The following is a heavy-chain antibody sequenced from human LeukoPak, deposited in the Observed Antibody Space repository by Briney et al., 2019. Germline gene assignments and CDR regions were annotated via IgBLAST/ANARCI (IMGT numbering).Heavy chain of an antibody. CDR3: TTVHSSGYMNY. CDR1: GFTFSNAW. CDR2: IKSKTDGGTI. J-gene: IGHJ4*02. V-gene: IGHV3-15*01. D-gene: IGHD3-22*01. Sequence: PGGSLRLSCAASGFTFSNAWMSWVRQVPGKGLEWIGRIKSKTDGGTIDYAAPVKGRFTISGDDSKNTLYLQMNSLKTEDTAVYYCTTVHSSGYMNYWGQGTLVTVSS.